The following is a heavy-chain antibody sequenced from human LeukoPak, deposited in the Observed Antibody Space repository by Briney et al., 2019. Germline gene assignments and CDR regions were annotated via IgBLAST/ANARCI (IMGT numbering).Heavy chain of an antibody. V-gene: IGHV4-34*01. J-gene: IGHJ4*02. CDR3: ARGVWGY. D-gene: IGHD3-16*01. CDR1: GGSFSGYY. Sequence: SETLSLTCAVYGGSFSGYYWSWIRQPPGKGPEWIGEINHSGSTNYNPSLKSRLTISVDTSKNQFSLKLSSVTAADTAVYYCARGVWGYWGQGTLVTVSS. CDR2: INHSGST.